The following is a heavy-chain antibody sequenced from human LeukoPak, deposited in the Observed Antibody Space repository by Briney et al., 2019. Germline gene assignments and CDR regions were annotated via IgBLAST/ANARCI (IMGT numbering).Heavy chain of an antibody. CDR2: ISYDGSNK. D-gene: IGHD2-15*01. V-gene: IGHV3-30*18. CDR3: AKDAPPCSGGSCYSGYYFYGMDV. J-gene: IGHJ6*04. CDR1: GLTFSSYG. Sequence: GGSLRLSCAVSGLTFSSYGMHWVRQAPGKGLEWAAVISYDGSNKYYADSVKGRFTISRDNSKNTLYLQMNSLRAEDTAVFYCAKDAPPCSGGSCYSGYYFYGMDVWGKGTTVTVSS.